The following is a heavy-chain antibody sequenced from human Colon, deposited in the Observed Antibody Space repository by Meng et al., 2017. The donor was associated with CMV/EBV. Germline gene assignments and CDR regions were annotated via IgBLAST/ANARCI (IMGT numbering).Heavy chain of an antibody. Sequence: SETLSLTCSVSGSSISSGYYWNWIRQPPGKGLEWIGEISHSGSTKYNPSLKSRVTISRDNAKNSLYLQMYSLRGEDTAVYYCVREGYCTSDSCYTPGLQGAAFDIWGQGIMVTVSS. CDR3: VREGYCTSDSCYTPGLQGAAFDI. J-gene: IGHJ3*02. V-gene: IGHV4/OR15-8*02. D-gene: IGHD2-2*02. CDR2: ISHSGST. CDR1: GSSISSGYY.